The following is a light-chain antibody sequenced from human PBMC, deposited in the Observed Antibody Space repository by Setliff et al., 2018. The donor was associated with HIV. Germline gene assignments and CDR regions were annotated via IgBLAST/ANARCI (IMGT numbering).Light chain of an antibody. Sequence: QSALTQPASVSGSPGQSITTSCTGTSSDVGGYNYVSWYQQHPGKAPKLMIYDVNKRPSGVSHRFSGSKSGNTASLTISGLQPEDEADYSCSSYSSSNTYVVFGGGTKVTVL. CDR2: DVN. V-gene: IGLV2-14*01. CDR3: SSYSSSNTYVV. CDR1: SSDVGGYNY. J-gene: IGLJ2*01.